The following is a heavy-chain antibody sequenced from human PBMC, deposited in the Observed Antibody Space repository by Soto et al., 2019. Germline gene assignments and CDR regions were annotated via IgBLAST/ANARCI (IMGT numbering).Heavy chain of an antibody. D-gene: IGHD6-6*01. J-gene: IGHJ3*02. CDR2: IIPILGIA. CDR1: GGTFSSYT. CDR3: AREKGSSSSHDAFDI. Sequence: QVQLVQSGAEVKKPGSSVKVSCKASGGTFSSYTISWVRQAPGQGLEWMGRIIPILGIANYAQKFQGRVTITAAKSTSTAYMELSSLRSEDTAVYYCAREKGSSSSHDAFDIWGQGTMVTVSS. V-gene: IGHV1-69*08.